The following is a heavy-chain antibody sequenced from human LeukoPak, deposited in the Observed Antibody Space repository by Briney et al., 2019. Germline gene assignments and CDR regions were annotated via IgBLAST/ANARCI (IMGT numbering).Heavy chain of an antibody. D-gene: IGHD3/OR15-3a*01. V-gene: IGHV4-39*02. CDR1: AGSISSISYY. CDR3: AREVGRVHTCGSNY. CDR2: IYYSGIK. J-gene: IGHJ4*02. Sequence: KPSETRSLTCIVSAGSISSISYYWGWIRQPPGKGLEWFGRIYYSGIKYYTPSLKSRVTISVDTSKNQFSLKLSSVTAADTAVYYCAREVGRVHTCGSNYWGQGTLVTVCS.